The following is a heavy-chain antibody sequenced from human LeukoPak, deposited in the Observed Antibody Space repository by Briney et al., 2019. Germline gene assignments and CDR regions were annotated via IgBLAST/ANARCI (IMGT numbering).Heavy chain of an antibody. CDR1: GGSISSSSYY. CDR2: IYYSGST. D-gene: IGHD2-2*02. J-gene: IGHJ4*02. V-gene: IGHV4-39*01. Sequence: SETLSLTCTVSGGSISSSSYYWGWIRQPPGKGLEWIGSIYYSGSTYYNPSLKSRVTISVDTSKNQFSLKLSSVTAADTAVYYCARPQYRSSTSCYKGGDYWGQGTLVTVSS. CDR3: ARPQYRSSTSCYKGGDY.